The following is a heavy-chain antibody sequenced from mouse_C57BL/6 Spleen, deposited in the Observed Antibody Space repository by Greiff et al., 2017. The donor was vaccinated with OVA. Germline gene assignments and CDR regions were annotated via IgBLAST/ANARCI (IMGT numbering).Heavy chain of an antibody. V-gene: IGHV1-76*01. CDR3: ARSPYDYDAMDY. CDR1: GYTFTDYY. Sequence: VQLQQSGAELVRPGASVKLSCKASGYTFTDYYINWVKQRPGQGLEWIARIYPGSGNTYYNEKFKGKATLTAEKSSSTAYMQLSSLTSEDSAVYFCARSPYDYDAMDYWGQGTSVTVSS. CDR2: IYPGSGNT. J-gene: IGHJ4*01.